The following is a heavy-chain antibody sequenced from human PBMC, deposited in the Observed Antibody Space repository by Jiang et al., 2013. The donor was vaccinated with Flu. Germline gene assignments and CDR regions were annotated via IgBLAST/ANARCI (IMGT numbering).Heavy chain of an antibody. CDR2: IYHYGTS. V-gene: IGHV4-59*01. J-gene: IGHJ5*02. Sequence: SGGSISTYYWSWIRQPAGKGLEWIGYIYHYGTSNCNPSLKSRATISVDTSKNQFSLKLTSVTAADTAVYYCARVEDRGGHYQRGVDPRGQGILVTVSS. CDR3: ARVEDRGGHYQRGVDP. D-gene: IGHD2-15*01. CDR1: GGSISTYY.